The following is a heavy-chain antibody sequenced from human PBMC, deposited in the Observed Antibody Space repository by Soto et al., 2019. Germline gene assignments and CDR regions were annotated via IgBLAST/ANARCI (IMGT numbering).Heavy chain of an antibody. D-gene: IGHD1-1*01. CDR2: VYYSVSS. V-gene: IGHV4-59*01. CDR1: GGSISSYY. CDR3: ARYGNPMYYYYGMDV. J-gene: IGHJ6*02. Sequence: QVQLQESGPGLVKPSETLSLTCTVSGGSISSYYWSWIRQPPGKGLEWIGYVYYSVSSNYNPSLKSRVTLTVDTSKNHFSLKLSSVTAADTAVYYCARYGNPMYYYYGMDVWCQGTTVTVSS.